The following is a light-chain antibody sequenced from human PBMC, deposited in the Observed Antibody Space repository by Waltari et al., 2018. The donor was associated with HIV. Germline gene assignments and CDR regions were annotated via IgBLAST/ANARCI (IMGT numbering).Light chain of an antibody. CDR3: QSHDSSLSGYV. Sequence: QSVLTQPPSVSGAPGQRVTISCTGSSSNIGAGYHVHWYQQLPGTAPKLPIHGNSNRPSGVPDRFSGSKSGTSASLAITGLQAEDEAVYYCQSHDSSLSGYVFGTGTKVTVL. J-gene: IGLJ1*01. V-gene: IGLV1-40*01. CDR1: SSNIGAGYH. CDR2: GNS.